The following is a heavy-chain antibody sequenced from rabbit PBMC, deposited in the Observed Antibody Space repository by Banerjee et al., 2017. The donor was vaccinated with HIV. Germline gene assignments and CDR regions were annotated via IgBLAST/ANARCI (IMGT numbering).Heavy chain of an antibody. J-gene: IGHJ4*01. D-gene: IGHD7-1*01. V-gene: IGHV1S7*01. CDR1: GFDFSSYG. CDR3: ARGDGAYAGYDGL. Sequence: QSLEESGGGLVQPGGSLKLSCVASGFDFSSYGVGWVRQAPGKGLEWIGYIDPVFGSTYYASWVNGRFTISSHNAQNTLYLQLNSLTAADTATYFCARGDGAYAGYDGLWGQGTLVTVS. CDR2: IDPVFGST.